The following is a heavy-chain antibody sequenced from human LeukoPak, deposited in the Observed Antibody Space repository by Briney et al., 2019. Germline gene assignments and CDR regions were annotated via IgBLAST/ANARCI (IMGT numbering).Heavy chain of an antibody. Sequence: GASVKVSCKASGYTFTGYYMHWVRQAPGQGLEWMGWINPNSGGTNYAQKFQGRVTMTRDTSISTAYMELSRLRSEETAVYYCARDGRVVPAANWLDPWGQGTLVTVSS. V-gene: IGHV1-2*02. CDR3: ARDGRVVPAANWLDP. J-gene: IGHJ5*02. D-gene: IGHD2-2*01. CDR1: GYTFTGYY. CDR2: INPNSGGT.